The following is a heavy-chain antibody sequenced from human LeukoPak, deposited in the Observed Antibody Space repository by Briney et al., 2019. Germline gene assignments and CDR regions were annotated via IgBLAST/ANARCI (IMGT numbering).Heavy chain of an antibody. J-gene: IGHJ5*02. CDR2: INPNSGGT. CDR1: GYTFTNYY. V-gene: IGHV1-2*02. D-gene: IGHD6-13*01. CDR3: AGDLPLDSSSYGP. Sequence: GASVQVSCKSSGYTFTNYYMHWVRQATGQGLEWMGWINPNSGGTNYAQKFQGRVTMTRDTSISTAYMELSRLRSDDTAVYYCAGDLPLDSSSYGPWGQGTLVTVSS.